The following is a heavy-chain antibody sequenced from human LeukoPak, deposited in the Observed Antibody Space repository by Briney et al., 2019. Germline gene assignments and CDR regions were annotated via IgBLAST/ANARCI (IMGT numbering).Heavy chain of an antibody. CDR3: AREGSDYDVDY. CDR2: IKGDGTTT. CDR1: GFTFSNYG. V-gene: IGHV3-74*01. D-gene: IGHD5-12*01. J-gene: IGHJ4*02. Sequence: PGGSLRLSCAASGFTFSNYGMHWVRHAPGKGLVWVSRIKGDGTTTSYADSVKGRFTISRDNAKNTLYLQMNSLRAEDTAVYYCAREGSDYDVDYWGQGTLVTVSS.